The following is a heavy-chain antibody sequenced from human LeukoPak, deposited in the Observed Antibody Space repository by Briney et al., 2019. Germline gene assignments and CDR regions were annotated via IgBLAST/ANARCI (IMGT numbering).Heavy chain of an antibody. CDR2: INPNSGGT. D-gene: IGHD4-17*01. J-gene: IGHJ4*02. V-gene: IGHV1-2*02. CDR1: GYTFTGYY. Sequence: ASVKVSCKASGYTFTGYYMHWVRQAPGQGLEWMGWINPNSGGTNYAQKFQGRVTMTRDTSISTAYMELSRLRSDDTAVYYCARDRGDYGDYKKDYWGQGTLVTVSS. CDR3: ARDRGDYGDYKKDY.